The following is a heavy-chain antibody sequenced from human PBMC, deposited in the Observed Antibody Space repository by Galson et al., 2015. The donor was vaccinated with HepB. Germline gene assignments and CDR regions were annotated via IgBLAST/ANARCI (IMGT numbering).Heavy chain of an antibody. J-gene: IGHJ4*02. CDR2: INTYNGNT. D-gene: IGHD3/OR15-3a*01. CDR3: ARSPPGGFWTAAAGGNSFDY. CDR1: GYTFTTYG. V-gene: IGHV1-18*01. Sequence: SVKVSCKASGYTFTTYGISWVRQAPGQGLEWMGWINTYNGNTNYGRKLQGRVTMTTDTSTSTAYMELRSLKSDDTAVYFCARSPPGGFWTAAAGGNSFDYWGQGTLVTVSS.